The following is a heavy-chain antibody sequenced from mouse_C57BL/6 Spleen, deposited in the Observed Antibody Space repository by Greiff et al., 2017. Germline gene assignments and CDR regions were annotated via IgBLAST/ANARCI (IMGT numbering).Heavy chain of an antibody. D-gene: IGHD2-3*01. CDR2: SSSGGSYT. J-gene: IGHJ2*01. V-gene: IGHV5-6*01. CDR1: GFTFSSYG. CDR3: ARDGGFDY. Sequence: EVKLMESGGDLVKPGGSLKLSCAASGFTFSSYGMSWVRQTPDKRLEWVATSSSGGSYTYYPDSVKGRFTISRDNAKNTLYLQMSSLKSEDTAMYYCARDGGFDYWGQGTTLTVSS.